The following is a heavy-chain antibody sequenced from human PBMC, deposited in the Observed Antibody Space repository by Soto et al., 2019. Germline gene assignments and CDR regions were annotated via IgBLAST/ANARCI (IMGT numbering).Heavy chain of an antibody. CDR3: ARETTTVTTLFFHYYGMDV. J-gene: IGHJ6*02. V-gene: IGHV4-4*02. Sequence: PSETLSLTCAVSGGSISSSNWWSWARQPPGKGLEWIGEIYHSGSTNYNPSLKSRVTISVDKSKNQFSLKLSSVTAADTAVYYCARETTTVTTLFFHYYGMDVWGQGTTVTVS. CDR2: IYHSGST. CDR1: GGSISSSNW. D-gene: IGHD4-17*01.